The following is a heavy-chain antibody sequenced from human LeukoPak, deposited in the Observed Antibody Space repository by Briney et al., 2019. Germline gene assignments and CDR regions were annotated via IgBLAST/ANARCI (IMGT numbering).Heavy chain of an antibody. Sequence: GSLRLSCAASGFTFSSYSMNWVRQAPGKGLEWVSSISSSSSYIYYADSVEGRFTISRDNAKNSLYLQMNSLRAEDTAVYYCARDINYDFWSGYISTLDNDYWGQGTLVTVSS. D-gene: IGHD3-3*01. CDR2: ISSSSSYI. CDR3: ARDINYDFWSGYISTLDNDY. J-gene: IGHJ4*02. V-gene: IGHV3-21*01. CDR1: GFTFSSYS.